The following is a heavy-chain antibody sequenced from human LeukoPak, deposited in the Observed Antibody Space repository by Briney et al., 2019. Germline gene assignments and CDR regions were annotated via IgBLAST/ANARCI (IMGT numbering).Heavy chain of an antibody. Sequence: GGSLRLSCAASGFTFEDFTMHWVRQAPGKGLEWVSLISWDGGSTYYADSVKGRFAISRDNSKNSLYLQMNSLRAEDTALYYCAKEGQQLDTYYYYMDVWGKGTTVTVSS. V-gene: IGHV3-43D*03. CDR3: AKEGQQLDTYYYYMDV. CDR2: ISWDGGST. J-gene: IGHJ6*03. D-gene: IGHD6-13*01. CDR1: GFTFEDFT.